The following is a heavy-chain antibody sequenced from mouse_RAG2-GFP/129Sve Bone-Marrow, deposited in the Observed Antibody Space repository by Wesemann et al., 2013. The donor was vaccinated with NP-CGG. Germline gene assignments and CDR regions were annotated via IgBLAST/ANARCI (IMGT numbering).Heavy chain of an antibody. D-gene: IGHD2-5*01. J-gene: IGHJ2*01. Sequence: EYAGYISYSGSTYYNPSLKSRISITRDTSKNQYYLQLNSVTTEDTATYYCARGDYSNPYYFDYWGQGTTLTVSS. CDR3: ARGDYSNPYYFDY. CDR2: ISYSGST. V-gene: IGHV3-8*01.